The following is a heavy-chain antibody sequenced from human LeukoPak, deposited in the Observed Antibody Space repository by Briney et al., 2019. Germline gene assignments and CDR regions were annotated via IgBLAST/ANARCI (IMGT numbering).Heavy chain of an antibody. D-gene: IGHD3-10*01. Sequence: SETLSLTCAVYGESFSGYYWSWIRQPPGKGLEWIGEINHSGSTNYNPSLKSRVTISVDTSKNQFSLKLSSVTAADTAVYYCARARTMVRGSDYYYGMDVWGKGTTVTVSS. V-gene: IGHV4-34*01. CDR3: ARARTMVRGSDYYYGMDV. CDR1: GESFSGYY. CDR2: INHSGST. J-gene: IGHJ6*04.